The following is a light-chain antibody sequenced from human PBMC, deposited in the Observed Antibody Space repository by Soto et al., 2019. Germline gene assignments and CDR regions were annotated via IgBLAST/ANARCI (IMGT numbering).Light chain of an antibody. Sequence: DIQLTQSPSFLSASVSDRVTITCRASQSISNWLAWYQQKPGKAPNLLIFDASSLESGVPSRFSGSGSGTEFTLTISSLQPDDFATYYCQHYNFYSEAFGQGAKVDIK. CDR1: QSISNW. V-gene: IGKV1-5*01. CDR2: DAS. J-gene: IGKJ1*01. CDR3: QHYNFYSEA.